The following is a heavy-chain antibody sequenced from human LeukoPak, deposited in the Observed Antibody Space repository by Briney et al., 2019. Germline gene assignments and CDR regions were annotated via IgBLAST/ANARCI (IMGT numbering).Heavy chain of an antibody. CDR3: ARCRNGSGYIRKFDF. CDR2: INPDTGGT. V-gene: IGHV1-2*02. D-gene: IGHD6-13*01. Sequence: VGSVKVSCTAARYTITGYLLDWVGQAPGQGLEWMGWINPDTGGTTYAQKFHGRVTMTSDTSISTAYMELSRLRSNDTAESSCARCRNGSGYIRKFDFWGQGTLVTVSS. J-gene: IGHJ4*02. CDR1: RYTITGYL.